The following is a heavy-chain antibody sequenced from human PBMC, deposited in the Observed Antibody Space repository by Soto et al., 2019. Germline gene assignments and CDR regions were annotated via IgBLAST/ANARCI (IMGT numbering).Heavy chain of an antibody. J-gene: IGHJ6*02. CDR1: GGTFSSYA. CDR3: AREWYSSSSGFYYYYGMDV. Sequence: KVSCKASGGTFSSYAISWVRQAPGQGLEWMGGIIPIFGTANYAQKFQGRVTITADESTSTAYMELSSLRSEDTAVYYCAREWYSSSSGFYYYYGMDVWGQGTTVTVSS. V-gene: IGHV1-69*01. D-gene: IGHD6-13*01. CDR2: IIPIFGTA.